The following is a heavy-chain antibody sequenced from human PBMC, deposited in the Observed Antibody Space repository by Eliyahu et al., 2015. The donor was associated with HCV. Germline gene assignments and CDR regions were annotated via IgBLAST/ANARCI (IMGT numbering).Heavy chain of an antibody. CDR1: GFTFXXYG. Sequence: QVQLVESGGGVVQPGRSLRLSCAASGFTFXXYGMXWVRPAPGKGLEWVAVIWYDGSNKYYADSVKGRFTISRDNSKNTLYLQMNSLRAEDTAVYYCARDRAPYYYDSSGGMDVWGQGTTVTVSS. CDR2: IWYDGSNK. D-gene: IGHD3-22*01. CDR3: ARDRAPYYYDSSGGMDV. J-gene: IGHJ6*02. V-gene: IGHV3-33*01.